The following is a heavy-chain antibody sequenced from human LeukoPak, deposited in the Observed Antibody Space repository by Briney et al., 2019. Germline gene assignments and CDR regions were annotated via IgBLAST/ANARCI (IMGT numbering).Heavy chain of an antibody. CDR1: GGSISSYY. D-gene: IGHD2/OR15-2a*01. Sequence: PSETLSLTCTVSGGSISSYYWSWIRQPPGKGLEWIGYIYYSGSTNYNPSLKSRVTISVDTSKNQFSLKLSSVTAADTAVYYCARRGTLSHHDRHAFDIWGQGTMVTVSS. CDR3: ARRGTLSHHDRHAFDI. J-gene: IGHJ3*02. CDR2: IYYSGST. V-gene: IGHV4-59*01.